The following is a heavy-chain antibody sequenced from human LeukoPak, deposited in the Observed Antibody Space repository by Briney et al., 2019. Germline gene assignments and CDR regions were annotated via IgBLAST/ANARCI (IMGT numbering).Heavy chain of an antibody. J-gene: IGHJ4*02. CDR2: IIPIFGIA. D-gene: IGHD2-2*03. CDR3: ARIMDIVVVPAAMHYPDY. Sequence: EPSVKVSCTASGGTFSSYAISWVGQAPGQGLECMGRIIPIFGIANSAQKFQGRVTITADKSTSTAYMELSSLRSQDTAVYYCARIMDIVVVPAAMHYPDYWGQGTLVTVSS. V-gene: IGHV1-69*04. CDR1: GGTFSSYA.